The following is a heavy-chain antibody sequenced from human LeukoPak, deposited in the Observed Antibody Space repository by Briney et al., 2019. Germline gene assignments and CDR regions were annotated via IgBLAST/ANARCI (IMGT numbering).Heavy chain of an antibody. V-gene: IGHV4-39*01. J-gene: IGHJ4*02. Sequence: SETLSLTCTVSGGSISSTSYYWGWIRQPPGKGLEWIGSISYSGSTYYNPSLKSRVTIFVDTSKNQFSLKLSSVTAADTAVYFCAGHRDGYDSKIDYWGQGTLVTVSS. CDR3: AGHRDGYDSKIDY. CDR2: ISYSGST. D-gene: IGHD5-24*01. CDR1: GGSISSTSYY.